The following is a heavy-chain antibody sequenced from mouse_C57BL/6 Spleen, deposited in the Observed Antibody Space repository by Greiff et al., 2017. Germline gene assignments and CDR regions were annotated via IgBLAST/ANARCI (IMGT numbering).Heavy chain of an antibody. V-gene: IGHV14-1*01. D-gene: IGHD1-1*01. Sequence: EVQLQQSGAELVRPGASVKLSCTASGFNIKDYYMHWVKQRPEQGLEWIGRIDPEDGDTEYAPKFQGKATMTADTSSNTAYLQISSLTSEDTAVYYCTLSGSSLYYAMDYWGQGTSVTVSS. CDR1: GFNIKDYY. CDR2: IDPEDGDT. CDR3: TLSGSSLYYAMDY. J-gene: IGHJ4*01.